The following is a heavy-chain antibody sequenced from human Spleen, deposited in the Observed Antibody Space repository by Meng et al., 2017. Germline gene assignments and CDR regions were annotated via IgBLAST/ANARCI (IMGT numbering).Heavy chain of an antibody. CDR1: GFTFSNSA. CDR3: AKVHTTLWFGELSFGMDV. D-gene: IGHD3-10*01. CDR2: ISWDGGST. Sequence: GESLKISCAAAGFTFSNSAMNWVRQAPGKGLEWVSLISWDGGSTYYADSVKGRFTISRDNSKNSLYLQMNSLRAEDTALYYCAKVHTTLWFGELSFGMDVWGQGTTVTVSS. J-gene: IGHJ6*02. V-gene: IGHV3-43D*04.